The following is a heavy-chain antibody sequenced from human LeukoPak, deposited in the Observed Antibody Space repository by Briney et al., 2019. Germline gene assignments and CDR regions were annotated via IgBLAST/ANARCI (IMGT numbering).Heavy chain of an antibody. J-gene: IGHJ4*02. V-gene: IGHV4-59*01. D-gene: IGHD4-17*01. CDR1: GGSISGYY. CDR2: IFYSGST. CDR3: ARGDYVFDY. Sequence: SETLSLTCTVSGGSISGYYWSWIRQPPGKGLEWIGYIFYSGSTGYSPSLKSRVTISLDMSKSQFSLKLSSVTAADTAVYYCARGDYVFDYWGQGTLVTVSS.